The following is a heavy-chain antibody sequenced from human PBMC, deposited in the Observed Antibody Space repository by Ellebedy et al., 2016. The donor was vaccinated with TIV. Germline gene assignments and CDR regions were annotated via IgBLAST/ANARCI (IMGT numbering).Heavy chain of an antibody. D-gene: IGHD2-15*01. J-gene: IGHJ4*02. CDR1: EFTVDNNY. CDR2: IYSGGTT. CDR3: MGRWS. Sequence: GESLKISCAASEFTVDNNYMAWVRPAPGTGLECVSLIYSGGTTYYADSVKGRFTISRDSSKNTLYLQMNSLRSEDSAVYYCMGRWSWGQGTLVTVSS. V-gene: IGHV3-66*04.